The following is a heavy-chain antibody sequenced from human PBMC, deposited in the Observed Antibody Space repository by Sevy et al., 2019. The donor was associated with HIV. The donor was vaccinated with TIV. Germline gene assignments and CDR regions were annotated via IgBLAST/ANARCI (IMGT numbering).Heavy chain of an antibody. CDR2: LYYSGIT. CDR1: GDSISSYC. V-gene: IGHV4-59*08. Sequence: SETLSLTCSLSGDSISSYCSTWVRQPPGKGLEWIGYLYYSGITNYNPSLKSRVTISVDTSKNQFSLKLTSGTAADTAVYYCARGLAYYFDPWGQGTLVTVSS. CDR3: ARGLAYYFDP. J-gene: IGHJ4*02. D-gene: IGHD4-17*01.